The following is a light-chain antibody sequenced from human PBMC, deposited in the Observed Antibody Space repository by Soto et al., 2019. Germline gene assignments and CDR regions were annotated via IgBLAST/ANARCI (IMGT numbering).Light chain of an antibody. Sequence: EIVMTQSPVSLSVSPWERVTLSCRASQGVSRNVAWYQQKPAQAPRLLIYGTSTRATDVPDRFGGSGSETEFTLTISSLQSEDFAIYYCQQYNFWPETFGQGTKVDIK. CDR2: GTS. CDR3: QQYNFWPET. J-gene: IGKJ1*01. V-gene: IGKV3-15*01. CDR1: QGVSRN.